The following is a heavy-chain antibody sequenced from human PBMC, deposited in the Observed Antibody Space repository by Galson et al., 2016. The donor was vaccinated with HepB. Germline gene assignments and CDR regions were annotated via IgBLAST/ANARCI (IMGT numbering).Heavy chain of an antibody. CDR3: AKDLDTSGYDLFGPWGS. CDR1: GFTFDSYA. Sequence: LSLSCAASGFTFDSYAMSWVRQAPGKGLEWISGIPSNGIGAQYAGAVKGRFIITRDNSKNVLYLQMESLRAEDTAKYYCAKDLDTSGYDLFGPWGSWGQGILVIVSS. V-gene: IGHV3-23*05. CDR2: IPSNGIGA. J-gene: IGHJ4*02. D-gene: IGHD3-3*01.